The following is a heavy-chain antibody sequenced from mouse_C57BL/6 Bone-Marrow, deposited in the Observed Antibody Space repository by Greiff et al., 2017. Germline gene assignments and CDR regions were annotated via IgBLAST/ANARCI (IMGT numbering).Heavy chain of an antibody. D-gene: IGHD4-1*01. CDR1: GYTFTSYW. CDR3: ARWANWVYWYFDV. Sequence: QVQLQQPGAELVKPGASVKLSCKASGYTFTSYWMQWVKQRPGQGLEWIGEIDPSDSYTNYNQTFKGKATLTVDTSSSTAYMQLSSLTSEDSAVYYCARWANWVYWYFDVWGTGTTVTVSS. J-gene: IGHJ1*03. CDR2: IDPSDSYT. V-gene: IGHV1-50*01.